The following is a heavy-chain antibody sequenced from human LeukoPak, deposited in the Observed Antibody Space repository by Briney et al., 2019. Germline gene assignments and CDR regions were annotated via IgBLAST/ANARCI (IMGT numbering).Heavy chain of an antibody. V-gene: IGHV4-59*08. CDR1: GGSISSYY. CDR3: ARHDYVWGSYRQ. D-gene: IGHD3-16*02. CDR2: IYYSGST. Sequence: SGTLSLTCTVSGGSISSYYWSWIRQPPGKGLEWIGYIYYSGSTNYNPSLKSRVTISVDTSKNQFSLKLSSVTAADTAVYYCARHDYVWGSYRQWGQGTLVTVSS. J-gene: IGHJ4*02.